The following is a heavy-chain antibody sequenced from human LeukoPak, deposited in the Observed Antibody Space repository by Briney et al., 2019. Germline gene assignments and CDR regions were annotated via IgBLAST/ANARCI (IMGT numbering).Heavy chain of an antibody. Sequence: ASVKVSCKASGGTFISYAISWVRQAPGQGLEWMGRIIPIFGTANYAQKFQGRVTITTDESTSTAYMELSSLRSEDTAVYYCARETIQGLGWFDPWGQGTLVTVSS. V-gene: IGHV1-69*05. CDR3: ARETIQGLGWFDP. CDR2: IIPIFGTA. D-gene: IGHD1-14*01. CDR1: GGTFISYA. J-gene: IGHJ5*02.